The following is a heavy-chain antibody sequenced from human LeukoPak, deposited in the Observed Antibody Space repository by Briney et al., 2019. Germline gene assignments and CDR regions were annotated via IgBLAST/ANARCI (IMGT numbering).Heavy chain of an antibody. CDR2: ISVYNGYT. J-gene: IGHJ4*02. CDR1: CYPFTSYG. CDR3: ARGPVGATDS. V-gene: IGHV1-18*01. D-gene: IGHD1-26*01. Sequence: ASVKVSCKTSCYPFTSYGITWVRQAPGQGLEWMGWISVYNGYTNYAQKFQGRVTMTTDTSTRTAYMGLKSLRSDDTAVYYCARGPVGATDSWGQGTLVTVSS.